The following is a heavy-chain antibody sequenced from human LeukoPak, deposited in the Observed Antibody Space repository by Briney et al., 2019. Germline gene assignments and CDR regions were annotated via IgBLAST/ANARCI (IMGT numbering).Heavy chain of an antibody. J-gene: IGHJ1*01. CDR3: ARDNSSSTREN. CDR2: ISGYNGNT. V-gene: IGHV1-18*01. D-gene: IGHD6-6*01. CDR1: GYTFTSYG. Sequence: ASVKVSCKTSGYTFTSYGISWVRQAPGQGLEWMGWISGYNGNTNYAQKFQDRVTMTTDTFTTTVYMELTSLRSDDTAVYYCARDNSSSTRENWGQGTLVTVSS.